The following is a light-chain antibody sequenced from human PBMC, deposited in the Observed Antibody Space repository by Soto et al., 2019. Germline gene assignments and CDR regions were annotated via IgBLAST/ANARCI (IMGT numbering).Light chain of an antibody. CDR3: LHRSDWPPGIT. Sequence: VLRRSRATLTLSAGEKDTLSCRAIQSITTYLAWYQQRPGQAPRLLISDASNRVPGVPVRFSGSGSGTDFPLTITSLEPEYCAVYYSLHRSDWPPGITDGHGTRLEIK. V-gene: IGKV3-11*01. J-gene: IGKJ5*01. CDR1: QSITTY. CDR2: DAS.